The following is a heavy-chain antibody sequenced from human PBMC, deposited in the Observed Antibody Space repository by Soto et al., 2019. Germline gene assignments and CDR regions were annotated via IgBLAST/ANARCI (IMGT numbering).Heavy chain of an antibody. J-gene: IGHJ5*02. CDR1: GFTFSSYA. Sequence: GGSLRLSCAASGFTFSSYAMKWVRQAPGKGLEWVSVISDSGGSTYYADSVKGRFTISRDNSKNTLYLQMNSLRAEDTAVYYCAKTYYDFWSTPNWFDPWGQGTLVTVSS. V-gene: IGHV3-23*01. CDR2: ISDSGGST. CDR3: AKTYYDFWSTPNWFDP. D-gene: IGHD3-3*01.